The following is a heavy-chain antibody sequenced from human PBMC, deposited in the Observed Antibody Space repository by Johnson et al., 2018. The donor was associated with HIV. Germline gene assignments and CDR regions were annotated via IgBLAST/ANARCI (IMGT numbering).Heavy chain of an antibody. J-gene: IGHJ3*02. CDR3: ARLQSGVADDAFDI. CDR2: IKQDGSEK. V-gene: IGHV3-7*05. Sequence: EVQLVESGGGLVQPGGSLRLSCAASGFTFSSYWMTWVRQAPGKGLEWVANIKQDGSEKYYVDSVKGQFTISRDNAKSSLYLQMNSLRAEDTAVYYCARLQSGVADDAFDIWGQGTTVTVSS. CDR1: GFTFSSYW. D-gene: IGHD2-15*01.